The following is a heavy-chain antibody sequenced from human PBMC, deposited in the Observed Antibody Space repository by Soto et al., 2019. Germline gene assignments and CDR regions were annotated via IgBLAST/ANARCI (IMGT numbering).Heavy chain of an antibody. CDR3: AKGKNGELNH. D-gene: IGHD1-1*01. J-gene: IGHJ3*01. CDR1: GFTFSIFD. CDR2: ISYDDSNI. V-gene: IGHV3-30*18. Sequence: QVQLVESGGGVVQPGRSLRLSCAASGFTFSIFDMHWVRQAPGKGLEWVTLISYDDSNIYYADSVKGRFTVSRDNSKNTLYLQMNSLRPEDTAVYYCAKGKNGELNHWGQGTMVTVSS.